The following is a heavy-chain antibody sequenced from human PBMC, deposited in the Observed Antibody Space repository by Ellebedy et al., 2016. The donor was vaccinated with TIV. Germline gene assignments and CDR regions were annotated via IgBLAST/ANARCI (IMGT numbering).Heavy chain of an antibody. CDR2: ISGSGGST. CDR3: AKVGDYYDSSGYFGY. D-gene: IGHD3-22*01. J-gene: IGHJ4*02. CDR1: GFTFSSYA. V-gene: IGHV3-23*01. Sequence: GGSLRLSXAASGFTFSSYAMSWVRQAPGKGLEWVSAISGSGGSTYYADSVKGRFTISRDNSKNTLYLQMNSLRAEDTAVYYCAKVGDYYDSSGYFGYWGQGTLVTVSS.